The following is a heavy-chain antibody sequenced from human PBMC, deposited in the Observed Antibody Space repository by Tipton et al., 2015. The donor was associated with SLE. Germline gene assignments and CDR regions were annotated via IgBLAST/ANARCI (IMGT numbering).Heavy chain of an antibody. J-gene: IGHJ4*02. D-gene: IGHD1-1*01. CDR3: PRAGRAWNLFDY. CDR1: GYSISSGYY. V-gene: IGHV4-38-2*02. CDR2: IYHSGST. Sequence: TLSLTCTVSGYSISSGYYWGWIRQPPGKGLEWIGSIYHSGSTYYNPSLKSRVTISVDTSKSQFSLKLSAVTAADTAVYYCPRAGRAWNLFDYWGQGTLVTVSS.